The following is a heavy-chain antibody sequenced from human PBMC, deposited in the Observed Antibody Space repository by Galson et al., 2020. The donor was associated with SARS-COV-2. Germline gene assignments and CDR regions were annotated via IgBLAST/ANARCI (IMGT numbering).Heavy chain of an antibody. CDR1: RGPISGYY. V-gene: IGHV4-59*08. Sequence: ETSETLSLTCTVSRGPISGYYWNWIRQTPGKKLEWLGRIYSTGTTDYNPSLKSRVTISVDTSKNQFSLTLTSVTAADTAVYYCAKLAEGRRSSEDYWGQGTLVTVSS. CDR3: AKLAEGRRSSEDY. CDR2: IYSTGTT. J-gene: IGHJ4*02.